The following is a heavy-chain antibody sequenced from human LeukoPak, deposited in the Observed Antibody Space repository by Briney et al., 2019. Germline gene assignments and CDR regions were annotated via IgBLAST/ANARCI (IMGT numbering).Heavy chain of an antibody. D-gene: IGHD3-22*01. CDR1: GFTFYDYA. Sequence: GGSLRLSCVASGFTFYDYAMHWVRQAPGKGLEWVSGISWNSGSIGYADSVKGRFTISRDNAKNSLYLQMNSLRAEDTALYYCTKDSSSSGYYYSDYWGQGTLVTVSS. J-gene: IGHJ4*02. CDR3: TKDSSSSGYYYSDY. CDR2: ISWNSGSI. V-gene: IGHV3-9*01.